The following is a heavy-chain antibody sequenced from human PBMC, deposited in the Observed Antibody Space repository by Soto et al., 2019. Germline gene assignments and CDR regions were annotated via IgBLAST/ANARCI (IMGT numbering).Heavy chain of an antibody. CDR1: GGSFIGYS. Sequence: SETLSLTCAVYGGSFIGYSWNWIRQPPGKGLEWIGEINHSGSPNYSPSLKSRVTISVDTSKNQFSLKLNSVTAADTAIYYCASDTYCSGGTCTGYWGQGTLVTSPQ. CDR2: INHSGSP. D-gene: IGHD2-15*01. J-gene: IGHJ4*02. CDR3: ASDTYCSGGTCTGY. V-gene: IGHV4-34*01.